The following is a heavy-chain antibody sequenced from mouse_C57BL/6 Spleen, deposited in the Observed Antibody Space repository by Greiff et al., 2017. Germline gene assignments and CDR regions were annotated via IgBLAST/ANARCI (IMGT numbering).Heavy chain of an antibody. J-gene: IGHJ2*01. V-gene: IGHV5-16*01. CDR1: GFTFSDYY. CDR3: ARDGGYYDY. CDR2: INYDGSST. Sequence: EVNVVESEGGLVQPGRSMKLSCTASGFTFSDYYMAWVRQVPEKGLEWVANINYDGSSTYYLDSLKSRFIISRDNAKNILYLQMSSLKSEDTATYYCARDGGYYDYWGQGTTLTVSS.